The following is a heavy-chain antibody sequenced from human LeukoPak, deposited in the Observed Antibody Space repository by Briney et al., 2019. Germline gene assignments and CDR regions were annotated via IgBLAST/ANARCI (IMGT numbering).Heavy chain of an antibody. CDR3: ARVGVWFGEYNWFDP. D-gene: IGHD3-10*01. CDR1: GGSFSGYY. J-gene: IGHJ5*02. CDR2: INHSGST. V-gene: IGHV4-34*01. Sequence: PSETLSLTCAVYGGSFSGYYWSWIRQPPGKGLEWIGEINHSGSTNYNPSLKSRVTISVDTSKNQFSLKLSSVTAADTAAYYCARVGVWFGEYNWFDPWGQGTLVTVSS.